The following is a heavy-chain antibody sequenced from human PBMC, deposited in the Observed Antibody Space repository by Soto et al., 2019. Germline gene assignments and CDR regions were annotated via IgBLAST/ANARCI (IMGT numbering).Heavy chain of an antibody. CDR1: GDSVSSNSAA. J-gene: IGHJ5*02. Sequence: SQTLSLTCAISGDSVSSNSAAWNWIRQSPSRGLEWLGRTYYRSKWYNDYAVSVKSRITINPDTSKNQFSLQLNSVTPEDTAVYYCAKVGATGTKSWFDPWGQGTLVTVSS. D-gene: IGHD1-7*01. CDR2: TYYRSKWYN. V-gene: IGHV6-1*01. CDR3: AKVGATGTKSWFDP.